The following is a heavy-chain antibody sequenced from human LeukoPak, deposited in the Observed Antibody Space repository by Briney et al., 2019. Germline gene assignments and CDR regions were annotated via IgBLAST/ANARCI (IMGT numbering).Heavy chain of an antibody. V-gene: IGHV1-69*04. Sequence: SVKLSCKASGGTFSSYAISWGRDAPGQGLEWMGRIISILGIANSAQTFQGRVTITADKSTTTASMELSSLRPEHTAVYYCARESIAAAGTRDYWGQRTLVTVSS. J-gene: IGHJ4*02. CDR2: IISILGIA. D-gene: IGHD6-13*01. CDR1: GGTFSSYA. CDR3: ARESIAAAGTRDY.